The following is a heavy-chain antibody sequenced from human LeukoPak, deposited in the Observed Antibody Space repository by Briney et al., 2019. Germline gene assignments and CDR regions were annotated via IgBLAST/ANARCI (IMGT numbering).Heavy chain of an antibody. CDR1: GIVFSRTA. J-gene: IGHJ5*02. D-gene: IGHD6-19*01. CDR3: GKDGGQYSSGPEFDP. V-gene: IGHV3-23*01. CDR2: ISGGGERT. Sequence: GGSLRLSCTASGIVFSRTAMNWARQSPGRGLEWLSAISGGGERTFYADSVRGRFTISRDNSKNMVYLQMNSLRVDDTAIYYCGKDGGQYSSGPEFDPRGQGDLVTVPS.